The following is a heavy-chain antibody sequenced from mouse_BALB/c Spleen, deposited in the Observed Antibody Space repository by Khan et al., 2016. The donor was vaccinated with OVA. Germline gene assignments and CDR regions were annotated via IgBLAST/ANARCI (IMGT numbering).Heavy chain of an antibody. CDR3: ARSNYYGRSLYAMVY. CDR1: GYTFTSFW. D-gene: IGHD1-1*01. J-gene: IGHJ4*01. V-gene: IGHV1S41*01. CDR2: IAPGSGSA. Sequence: DLVKPGASVKLSCKASGYTFTSFWINWIKQRPGQGLEWIGHIAPGSGSAYYNEMFKGKATLTVDTSSSTAYIQLSSLSSEDSAVYFCARSNYYGRSLYAMVYWGQGTSVTVSS.